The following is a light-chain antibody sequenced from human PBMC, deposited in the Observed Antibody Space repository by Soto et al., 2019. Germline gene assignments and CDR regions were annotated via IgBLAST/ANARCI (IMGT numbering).Light chain of an antibody. Sequence: QSVLTQPPSASGSPGQSLTISCTGTSSDVGGYNYVFWYQQHPGKAPKLMIYEVNKRPSGVPDRFSGSKSGNTASLTVSGLQADDEADYYCSSYAGSDIFVFGGGTKLTVL. V-gene: IGLV2-8*01. CDR1: SSDVGGYNY. J-gene: IGLJ2*01. CDR2: EVN. CDR3: SSYAGSDIFV.